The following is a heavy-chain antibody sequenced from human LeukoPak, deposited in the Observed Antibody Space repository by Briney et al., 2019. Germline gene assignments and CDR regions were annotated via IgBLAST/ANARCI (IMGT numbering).Heavy chain of an antibody. V-gene: IGHV1-18*01. J-gene: IGHJ4*02. D-gene: IGHD3-22*01. CDR3: ARDPSNTSGYNAWFDY. CDR1: GYTFTSYD. CDR2: ISGYNGDT. Sequence: GASVKGSCKASGYTFTSYDINWVRQAPGQGLEWMGWISGYNGDTHYAQKFQGRLTMTTDTSTSTAYMELRSLRSDDTAVYYCARDPSNTSGYNAWFDYWGQGTLVTVSS.